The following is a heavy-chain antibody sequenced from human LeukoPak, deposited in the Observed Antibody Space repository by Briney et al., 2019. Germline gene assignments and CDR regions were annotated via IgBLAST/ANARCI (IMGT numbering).Heavy chain of an antibody. CDR2: ISGSSSST. J-gene: IGHJ4*02. CDR1: GFTFSSYA. Sequence: GESLKISCAASGFTFSSYAMSWVRQAPGKGLEWVSTISGSSSSTYCADSVKGRFTISRDNPKNTLYLQMNSLRAEDTAVYYCANRLGGYCSGGSCPHYWGQGTLVTVSS. D-gene: IGHD2-15*01. CDR3: ANRLGGYCSGGSCPHY. V-gene: IGHV3-23*01.